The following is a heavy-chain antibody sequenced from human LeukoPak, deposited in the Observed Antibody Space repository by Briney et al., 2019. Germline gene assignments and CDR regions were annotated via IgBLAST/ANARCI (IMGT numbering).Heavy chain of an antibody. J-gene: IGHJ4*02. V-gene: IGHV3-23*01. Sequence: GRSLRLPCAASGFTFSSHAMSWVRHAPGKGPELVSTISGSGGSTYYADSVKGRFTISRDNSKNTLYLQMNSLRAEDTAVYYCARGVVVPAAMAPMVDYWGQGTLVTVSS. CDR2: ISGSGGST. CDR1: GFTFSSHA. CDR3: ARGVVVPAAMAPMVDY. D-gene: IGHD2-2*01.